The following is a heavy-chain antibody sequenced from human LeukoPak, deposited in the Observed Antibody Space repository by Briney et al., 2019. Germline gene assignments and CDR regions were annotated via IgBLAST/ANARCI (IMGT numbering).Heavy chain of an antibody. Sequence: GGSLRLSCAASGFTFSSYSMNWVRQAPGKGLEWVSSISSSSSYIYYADSVKGRFTISRDNAKNSLYLQMNSLRAEDTAVYYCARDRGDGYNLDIMDVWGKGTTVTVSS. J-gene: IGHJ6*03. CDR2: ISSSSSYI. CDR3: ARDRGDGYNLDIMDV. V-gene: IGHV3-21*01. CDR1: GFTFSSYS. D-gene: IGHD5-24*01.